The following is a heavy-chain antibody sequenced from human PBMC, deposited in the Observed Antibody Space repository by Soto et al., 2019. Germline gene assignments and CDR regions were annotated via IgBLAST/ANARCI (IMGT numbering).Heavy chain of an antibody. D-gene: IGHD5-12*01. CDR2: ISVSGDST. Sequence: PGGSLRLSCAASGFTFSSYAMSWVRQAPGKGLEWVSAISVSGDSTYYADSVKGRFTISRDNSKNTLYLQMNSLRAEDTAVYYCAKPVAVIVATICMDVWGQGTTVTVSS. V-gene: IGHV3-23*01. CDR3: AKPVAVIVATICMDV. J-gene: IGHJ6*02. CDR1: GFTFSSYA.